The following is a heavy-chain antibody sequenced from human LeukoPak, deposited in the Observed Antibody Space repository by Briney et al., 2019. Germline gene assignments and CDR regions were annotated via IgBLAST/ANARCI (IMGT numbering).Heavy chain of an antibody. CDR1: GGTFSSYA. Sequence: ASVKVSCKASGGTFSSYAISWVRQAPGQGLEWMGWISAYNGNTNYAQKLQGRVTMTTDTSTSTAYMELRSLRSDDTAVYYCARGIQLWLRSHLAFFDYWGQGTLVTVSS. CDR3: ARGIQLWLRSHLAFFDY. CDR2: ISAYNGNT. J-gene: IGHJ4*02. D-gene: IGHD5-18*01. V-gene: IGHV1-18*01.